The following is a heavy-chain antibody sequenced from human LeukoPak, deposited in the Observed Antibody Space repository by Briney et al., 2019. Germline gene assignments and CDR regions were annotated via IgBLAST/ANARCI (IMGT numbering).Heavy chain of an antibody. CDR1: GGSISSSSYY. D-gene: IGHD2-2*01. V-gene: IGHV4-39*01. CDR3: ARHPVVPAVPVPFDY. Sequence: SETLSLTCTVSGGSISSSSYYWGWISQPPGRGLEWIVSIYYSGSTYYKPSLKSRVTISVDTSKNQFSLKLSSVTAADTAVYYCARHPVVPAVPVPFDYWGQGTLVTVPS. J-gene: IGHJ4*02. CDR2: IYYSGST.